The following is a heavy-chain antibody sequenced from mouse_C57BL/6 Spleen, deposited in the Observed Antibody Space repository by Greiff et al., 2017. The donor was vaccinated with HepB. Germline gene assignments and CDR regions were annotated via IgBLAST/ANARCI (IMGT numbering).Heavy chain of an antibody. CDR1: GYTFTSYW. CDR2: IYPGSGST. D-gene: IGHD2-3*01. V-gene: IGHV1-55*01. J-gene: IGHJ3*01. CDR3: ARSDGYYEVWFAY. Sequence: VQLQQPGAELVKPGASVKMSCKASGYTFTSYWITWVKQRPGQGLEWIGDIYPGSGSTNYNEKFKSKATLTVDTSSSTAYMQLSSLTSEDSAVYYCARSDGYYEVWFAYWGQGTLVTVSA.